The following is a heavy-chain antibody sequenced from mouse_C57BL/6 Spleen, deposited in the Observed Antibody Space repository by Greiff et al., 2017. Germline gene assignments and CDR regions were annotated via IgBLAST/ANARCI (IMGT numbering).Heavy chain of an antibody. V-gene: IGHV1-59*01. CDR2: IDPSDSYT. Sequence: VQLQQPGAELVRPGTSVKLSCKASGYTFTSYWMHWVKQRPGQGLEWIGVIDPSDSYTNYNQKFKGKATLTVDTSSSTAYMQLSSLTSEDSAVYYCARGGSSPYYYAMDYWGQGTSVTVSS. D-gene: IGHD1-1*01. J-gene: IGHJ4*01. CDR1: GYTFTSYW. CDR3: ARGGSSPYYYAMDY.